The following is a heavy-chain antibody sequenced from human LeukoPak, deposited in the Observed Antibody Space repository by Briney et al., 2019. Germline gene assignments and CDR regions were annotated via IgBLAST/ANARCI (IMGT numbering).Heavy chain of an antibody. CDR1: GFTFSSYS. D-gene: IGHD6-19*01. CDR3: ARGQKSVGRVLAGTTIYNYYYYMDV. J-gene: IGHJ6*03. V-gene: IGHV3-48*01. Sequence: GGSLRLSCAASGFTFSSYSMNWVRQAPGKGLEWVSYISSSSDTIYYADSVKGRFTISRDNAKNSLYLQVNSLRAEDTAVYYCARGQKSVGRVLAGTTIYNYYYYMDVWGKGTTVTVSS. CDR2: ISSSSDTI.